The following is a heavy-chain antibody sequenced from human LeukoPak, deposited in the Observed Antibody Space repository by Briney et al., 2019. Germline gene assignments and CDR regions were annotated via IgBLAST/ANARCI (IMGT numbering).Heavy chain of an antibody. CDR3: AREGATGYSLDAFDI. J-gene: IGHJ3*02. Sequence: QTLSLTCAISGDSVSSNSAAWNWIRQSPSRCLEWLGRTYYRSKWYNDYAGSVKSRITINPDTSKNHFPLQLNSVTPEDTAVYYCAREGATGYSLDAFDIWGQGTMVTVSS. D-gene: IGHD1-26*01. CDR2: TYYRSKWYN. V-gene: IGHV6-1*01. CDR1: GDSVSSNSAA.